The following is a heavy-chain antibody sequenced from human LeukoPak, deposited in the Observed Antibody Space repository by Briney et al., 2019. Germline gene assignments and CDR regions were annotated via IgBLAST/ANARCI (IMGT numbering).Heavy chain of an antibody. CDR1: DDSISNYY. J-gene: IGHJ3*02. D-gene: IGHD6-19*01. CDR2: MFYSGRT. Sequence: PSETLSLTCTVSDDSISNYYWSWIRQPPGKGLEWIGYMFYSGRTSYNPSLKSRVTISVDTSKNRVSLRLSSMTAADTAVYYCATVSLAAANDAFDIWGQGTTVTVSS. V-gene: IGHV4-59*01. CDR3: ATVSLAAANDAFDI.